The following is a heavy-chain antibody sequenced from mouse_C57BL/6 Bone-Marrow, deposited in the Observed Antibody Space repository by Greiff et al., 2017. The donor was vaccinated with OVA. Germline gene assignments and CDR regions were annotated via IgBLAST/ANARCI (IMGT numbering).Heavy chain of an antibody. D-gene: IGHD1-1*01. V-gene: IGHV3-8*01. Sequence: EVQLVESGPGLAKPSQTLSLTCSVTGYSITSDYWNWIRKFPGNKLEYMGYISYSGSTYYNPSLKSRISLTRDTSKHQYYLQLNSVTTEDTATYYCARSSSHYYGSGAMDYWGQGTSVTVSS. CDR2: ISYSGST. J-gene: IGHJ4*01. CDR3: ARSSSHYYGSGAMDY. CDR1: GYSITSDY.